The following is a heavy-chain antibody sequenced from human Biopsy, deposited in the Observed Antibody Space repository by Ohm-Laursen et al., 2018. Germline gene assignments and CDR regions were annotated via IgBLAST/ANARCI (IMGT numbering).Heavy chain of an antibody. J-gene: IGHJ4*02. CDR1: GESFTGYY. V-gene: IGHV4-34*01. CDR3: VSGADYYGPYHCYALDV. Sequence: SQTPSLTCAVYGESFTGYYWSWIRQTPGQGLEWIGEINHSGRTNYNPSLKSRVTISVDTSKTQFTQKVRSVTAAATAEYYCVSGADYYGPYHCYALDVWGQGTLVTVSS. D-gene: IGHD3-10*01. CDR2: INHSGRT.